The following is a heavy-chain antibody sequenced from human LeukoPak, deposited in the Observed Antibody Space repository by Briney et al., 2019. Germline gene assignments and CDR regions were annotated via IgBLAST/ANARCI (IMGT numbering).Heavy chain of an antibody. D-gene: IGHD3-22*01. V-gene: IGHV3-21*01. CDR3: ARSSGSYYMDV. CDR1: GFTFSSYG. J-gene: IGHJ6*03. CDR2: ISSSSSYI. Sequence: GGSLRLSCAASGFTFSSYGMHWVRQAPGKGLEWVSSISSSSSYIYYADSVKGRFTISRDNAKNSLYLQMNSLRAEDTAVYYCARSSGSYYMDVWGKGTTVTISS.